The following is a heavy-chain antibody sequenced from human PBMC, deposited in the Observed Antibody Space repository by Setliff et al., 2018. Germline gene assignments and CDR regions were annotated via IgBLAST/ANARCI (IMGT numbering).Heavy chain of an antibody. Sequence: ASVKVSCKASGYTFTNYAMSRVRQAPGQGLEWMGWINTKNGNPTYAQGFTGRFVFSLDTSVSTAYLQISSLKAEDTAVYYCAREGPDYWGQGTLVTVSS. CDR2: INTKNGNP. J-gene: IGHJ4*02. V-gene: IGHV7-4-1*02. CDR3: AREGPDY. CDR1: GYTFTNYA.